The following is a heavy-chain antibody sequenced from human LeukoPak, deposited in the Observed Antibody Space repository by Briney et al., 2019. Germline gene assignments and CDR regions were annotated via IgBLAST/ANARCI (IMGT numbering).Heavy chain of an antibody. Sequence: SETLSLTCTVSGGSISSGGYYWSWIRQPPGKGLEWIGYIYHSGSTYYNPSLESRVTISVDRSKNQFSLKLSSVTAADTAVYYCARCTWIQLWFDYRGQGTLVTVSS. CDR1: GGSISSGGYY. CDR2: IYHSGST. V-gene: IGHV4-30-2*01. CDR3: ARCTWIQLWFDY. D-gene: IGHD5-18*01. J-gene: IGHJ4*02.